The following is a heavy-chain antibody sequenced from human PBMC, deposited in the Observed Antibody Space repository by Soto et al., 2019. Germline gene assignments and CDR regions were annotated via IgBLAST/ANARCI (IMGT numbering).Heavy chain of an antibody. CDR2: INPSGGST. CDR1: GYTFTSYY. D-gene: IGHD1-26*01. Sequence: ASVKVSCKASGYTFTSYYMHWVRQAPGQGLEWMGIINPSGGSTSYAQKFQGRVTMTRDTSTSTVYMELSSLRSVDTGVYFCAREGPQTWETSPVYFDHWGQGTLVTVSS. CDR3: AREGPQTWETSPVYFDH. J-gene: IGHJ4*02. V-gene: IGHV1-46*01.